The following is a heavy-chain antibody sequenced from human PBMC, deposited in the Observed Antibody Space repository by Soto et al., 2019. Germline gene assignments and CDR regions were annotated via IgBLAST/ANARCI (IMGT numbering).Heavy chain of an antibody. Sequence: SETLSLTCAVSSGSISSSNWWSWVRQPPGKGLEWIGEIYHSGSTNYNPSLKSRVTISVDKSKNQFSLKLSSVTAADTAVYYCARAGTEYQLPNHPDAFDIWGQGTMVTVSS. CDR1: SGSISSSNW. D-gene: IGHD2-2*01. CDR3: ARAGTEYQLPNHPDAFDI. V-gene: IGHV4-4*02. J-gene: IGHJ3*02. CDR2: IYHSGST.